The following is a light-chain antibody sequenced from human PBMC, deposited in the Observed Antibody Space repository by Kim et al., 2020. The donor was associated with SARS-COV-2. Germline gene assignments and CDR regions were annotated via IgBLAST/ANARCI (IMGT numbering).Light chain of an antibody. CDR3: SSYTSSSTYV. Sequence: GHSVTLSCTGTSSDVGGYNYVSWYQQHPGKAPKLMIYDVSKRPSGVSNRFSGSKSGNTASLTISGLQAEDEADYYCSSYTSSSTYVFGTGTKVTVL. CDR1: SSDVGGYNY. J-gene: IGLJ1*01. CDR2: DVS. V-gene: IGLV2-14*04.